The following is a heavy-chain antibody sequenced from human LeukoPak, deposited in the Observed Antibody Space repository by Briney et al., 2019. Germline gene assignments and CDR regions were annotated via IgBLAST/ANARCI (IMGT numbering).Heavy chain of an antibody. CDR1: GNSINNYY. CDR2: THYSGTS. CDR3: AKWEESEYAFDI. J-gene: IGHJ3*02. Sequence: SETLSLTCTVSGNSINNYYWNWIRQPPGKALEWIGYTHYSGTSYYNPSLKSRVTMSVDTSKNQFSLKLNSVTAADTAVYFCAKWEESEYAFDIWGQGTMVSVSS. D-gene: IGHD1-26*01. V-gene: IGHV4-59*13.